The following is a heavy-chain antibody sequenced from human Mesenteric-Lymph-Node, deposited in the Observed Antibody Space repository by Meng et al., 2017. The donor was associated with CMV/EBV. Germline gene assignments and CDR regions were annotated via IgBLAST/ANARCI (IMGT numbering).Heavy chain of an antibody. J-gene: IGHJ4*02. Sequence: GESLKISCTASGFILSNYAMHWVRQIPGNGLEWVAFIRYDGSNKYYADSVKGRFTISRDNSKNTLSLQMNSLRAEDTAVYYCAKFGVSGLDYWGQGTLVTVSS. CDR2: IRYDGSNK. CDR3: AKFGVSGLDY. D-gene: IGHD3-3*01. CDR1: GFILSNYA. V-gene: IGHV3-30*02.